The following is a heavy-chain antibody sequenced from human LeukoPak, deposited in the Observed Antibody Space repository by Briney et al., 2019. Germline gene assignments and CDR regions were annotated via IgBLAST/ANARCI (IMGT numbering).Heavy chain of an antibody. CDR3: ASPKSWIQLWFSFDY. CDR1: GFTFSSYR. D-gene: IGHD5-18*01. Sequence: GGSLRLSCAASGFTFSSYRMSWVRQAPGKGLEWVANIKQDGSEKYYVDSVKGRFTISRDNAKNSLFLQMNSLRGEDTAVYYCASPKSWIQLWFSFDYWGQGALVTASS. CDR2: IKQDGSEK. V-gene: IGHV3-7*01. J-gene: IGHJ4*02.